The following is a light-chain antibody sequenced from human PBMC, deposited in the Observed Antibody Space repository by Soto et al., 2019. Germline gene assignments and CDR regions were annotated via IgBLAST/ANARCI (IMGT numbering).Light chain of an antibody. CDR2: KVS. V-gene: IGKV2-30*01. J-gene: IGKJ4*01. CDR3: MQGTHWHPT. Sequence: DVVITQSPLSLPVTLVQASSISCRSSQGLVYGDGHTYMHWFQQRPGQSPRRLIYKVSNRDSGVPDRFSGSASGTNSTQKISRVEAEDVGVYYCMQGTHWHPTFGGGTKVEIK. CDR1: QGLVYGDGHTY.